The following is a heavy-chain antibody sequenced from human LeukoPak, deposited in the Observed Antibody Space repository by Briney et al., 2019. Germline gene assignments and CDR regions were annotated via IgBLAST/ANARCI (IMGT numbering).Heavy chain of an antibody. Sequence: ASVKVSCKASGYTFTAYYIHWLRQAPGQGLEWMGWINPNSGATNYAQKFQDRVTVTRDTSVGTAYMELPGLRSDDTAVYYCARASSSWSGYYYYYMDVWGKGTTVTVSS. CDR2: INPNSGAT. V-gene: IGHV1-2*02. J-gene: IGHJ6*03. D-gene: IGHD6-13*01. CDR1: GYTFTAYY. CDR3: ARASSSWSGYYYYYMDV.